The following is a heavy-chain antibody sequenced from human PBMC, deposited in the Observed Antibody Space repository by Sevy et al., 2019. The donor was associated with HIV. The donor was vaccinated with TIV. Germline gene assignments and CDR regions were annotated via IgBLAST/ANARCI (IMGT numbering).Heavy chain of an antibody. CDR3: ARVALNYYDSSGYYTPLYYYYGMDV. CDR1: GYTFTSYG. Sequence: ASVKVSCKASGYTFTSYGISWVRQAPGQGLEWMGWISAYNGNTNYAQKHQGRVTMTTDTSKSTAYMEQRSLRSDDTAVYYCARVALNYYDSSGYYTPLYYYYGMDVWGQGTTVTVSS. J-gene: IGHJ6*02. CDR2: ISAYNGNT. V-gene: IGHV1-18*01. D-gene: IGHD3-22*01.